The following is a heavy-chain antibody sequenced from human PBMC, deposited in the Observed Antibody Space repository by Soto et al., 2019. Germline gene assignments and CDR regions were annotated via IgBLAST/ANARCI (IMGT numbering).Heavy chain of an antibody. Sequence: EVQLVESGGGLVQPGGSLRLSCAASGFTFSDYWLSWVRQSPVKGLEWVANMSPDGRKRYYLDSLKGRFTISRDNAKNSLYLQMNRLSAEDAAVYFGSRGPLALHRGGHWGQGTLVTVS. CDR3: SRGPLALHRGGH. V-gene: IGHV3-7*04. D-gene: IGHD2-21*01. CDR1: GFTFSDYW. J-gene: IGHJ4*02. CDR2: MSPDGRKR.